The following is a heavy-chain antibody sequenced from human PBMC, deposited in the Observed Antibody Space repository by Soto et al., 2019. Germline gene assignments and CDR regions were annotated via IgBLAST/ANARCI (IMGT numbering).Heavy chain of an antibody. CDR2: ISGSGGST. Sequence: GGSLRLSCAASGFTFSSYAMSWVRQAPGKGLEWVSAISGSGGSTYYADSVKGRFTISRDNSKNTLYLQMNSLRAEDTAVYYCARDHWNYVGSYYYYGMDVWGQGTTVTVSS. V-gene: IGHV3-23*01. CDR1: GFTFSSYA. J-gene: IGHJ6*02. CDR3: ARDHWNYVGSYYYYGMDV. D-gene: IGHD1-7*01.